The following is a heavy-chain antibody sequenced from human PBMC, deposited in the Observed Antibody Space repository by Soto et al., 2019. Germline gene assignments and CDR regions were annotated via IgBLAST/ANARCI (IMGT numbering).Heavy chain of an antibody. D-gene: IGHD3-3*01. CDR3: ARGPFWSGYTFDY. Sequence: ASVKVSCKASGYTFTGYYMHWVRQAPGQGLEWMGWINPNSGGTNYAQKFQGRVTMTRDTSISTAYMELSRLRSDDTAVHYCARGPFWSGYTFDYWGQGTLVTVSS. CDR2: INPNSGGT. CDR1: GYTFTGYY. V-gene: IGHV1-2*02. J-gene: IGHJ4*02.